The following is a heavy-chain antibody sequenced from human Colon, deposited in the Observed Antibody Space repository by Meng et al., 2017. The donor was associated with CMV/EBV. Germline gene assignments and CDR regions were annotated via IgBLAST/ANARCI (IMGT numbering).Heavy chain of an antibody. D-gene: IGHD1-7*01. Sequence: SCKPSGYTFTTYGITWVRQAPGQGLEWMGWVSAYNGDTNYEQKFQGRVTMTADTSSSTVYMELKSLTSDDTAVYYCARILNGELGDYWGQGTLVTVSS. CDR3: ARILNGELGDY. V-gene: IGHV1-18*01. CDR2: VSAYNGDT. CDR1: GYTFTTYG. J-gene: IGHJ4*02.